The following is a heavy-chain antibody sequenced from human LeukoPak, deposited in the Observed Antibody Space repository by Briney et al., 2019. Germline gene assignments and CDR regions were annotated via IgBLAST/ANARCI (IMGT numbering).Heavy chain of an antibody. Sequence: GRSLRLSCAASGFIFSSYGMHWVRQAPGKGLEWVAVIWYDGSNKYYADSVNGRFTISRDNSKNTLYLQMNSLRAEDTAVYYCARRYCSSTSCYFSNWFNPWGQGTLVTVSS. D-gene: IGHD2-2*01. V-gene: IGHV3-33*01. CDR1: GFIFSSYG. CDR3: ARRYCSSTSCYFSNWFNP. CDR2: IWYDGSNK. J-gene: IGHJ5*02.